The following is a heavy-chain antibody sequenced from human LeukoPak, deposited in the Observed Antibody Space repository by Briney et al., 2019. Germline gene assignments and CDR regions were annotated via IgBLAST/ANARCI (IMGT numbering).Heavy chain of an antibody. Sequence: GGSLRLSCAASGFTFSSYSMNWVRQAPGKGLEWVSAISGSGGSTYYADSVKGRFTISRDNSKNTLYLQMNSLRAEDTAVYYCAKAPGIAAAGTELDYWGQGTLVTVSS. V-gene: IGHV3-23*01. CDR1: GFTFSSYS. CDR2: ISGSGGST. D-gene: IGHD6-13*01. CDR3: AKAPGIAAAGTELDY. J-gene: IGHJ4*02.